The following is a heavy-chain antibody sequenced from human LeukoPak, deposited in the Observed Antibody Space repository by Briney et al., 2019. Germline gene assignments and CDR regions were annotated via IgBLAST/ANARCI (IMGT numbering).Heavy chain of an antibody. CDR2: INHSGST. J-gene: IGHJ3*02. Sequence: PSETLSLTCAVYGGSFSGYYWSWIRQPPGKGLEWIGEINHSGSTNYNPSLKSRVTISVDTSKNQFSLKLSSVTAADTAVYYCARDLGYYDSSGYYHFDAFDIWGQGTMVTVSS. CDR3: ARDLGYYDSSGYYHFDAFDI. D-gene: IGHD3-22*01. CDR1: GGSFSGYY. V-gene: IGHV4-34*01.